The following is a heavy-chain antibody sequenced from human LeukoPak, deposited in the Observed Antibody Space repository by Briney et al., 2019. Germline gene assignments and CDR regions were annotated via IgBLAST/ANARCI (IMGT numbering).Heavy chain of an antibody. Sequence: GGSLRLSCAASGFTFSSYSMVWVRQAPGKGLEYVSGITSNGGTTYYGNSVKGRFTISRDNSKDTLYLQMGSLRTEDMAVYYCVRGIRWASDYWGQGTPVTVAS. CDR3: VRGIRWASDY. CDR2: ITSNGGTT. D-gene: IGHD4-23*01. CDR1: GFTFSSYS. V-gene: IGHV3-64*01. J-gene: IGHJ4*02.